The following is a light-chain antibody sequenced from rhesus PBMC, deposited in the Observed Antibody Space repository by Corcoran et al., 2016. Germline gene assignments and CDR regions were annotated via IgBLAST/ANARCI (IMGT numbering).Light chain of an antibody. CDR2: GAS. CDR1: QRVGSY. J-gene: IGKJ1*01. CDR3: QQRSNLWS. Sequence: ETVVTQSPATLSLSPGERATLSCRASQRVGSYLAWYQQKPGQAPRLLIFGASSRATGFPDRFSGSGSGTDFTLTFTSLEPEDVGVYYCQQRSNLWSFGQGTKVEIK. V-gene: IGKV3-24*04.